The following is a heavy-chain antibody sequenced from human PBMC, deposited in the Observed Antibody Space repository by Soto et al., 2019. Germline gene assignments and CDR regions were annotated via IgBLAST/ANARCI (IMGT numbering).Heavy chain of an antibody. J-gene: IGHJ4*02. CDR3: ATMGTPVTGLYYFDY. CDR1: GGSISSGNYY. V-gene: IGHV4-30-4*01. Sequence: QVQLQESGPGLVKPSQTLSLTCTVSGGSISSGNYYWSWIRQPPGKGLEWIGFISYSGTTHYSASLRSRFSISVDSSKDQFSLDLSSVNAADTAVYYCATMGTPVTGLYYFDYWGQGTLVTVSS. CDR2: ISYSGTT. D-gene: IGHD4-17*01.